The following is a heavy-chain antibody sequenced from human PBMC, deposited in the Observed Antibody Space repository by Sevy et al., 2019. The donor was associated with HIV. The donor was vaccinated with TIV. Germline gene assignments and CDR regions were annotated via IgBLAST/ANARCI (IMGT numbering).Heavy chain of an antibody. J-gene: IGHJ4*01. D-gene: IGHD2-8*01. CDR2: LSFGCGKI. CDR1: GVAFYDYS. Sequence: GGSLRLSCAASGVAFYDYSMSWIRQAPGKGLEWVATLSFGCGKINYADSVKGRFTISRDNSKNSFYLQMDNLRVEDTVLYYCESDGCTRPYDYWGHGTRVTVSS. V-gene: IGHV3-23*01. CDR3: ESDGCTRPYDY.